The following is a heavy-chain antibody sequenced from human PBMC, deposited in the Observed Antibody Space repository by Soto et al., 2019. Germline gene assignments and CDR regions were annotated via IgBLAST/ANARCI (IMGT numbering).Heavy chain of an antibody. CDR3: ARPLVATVAGAYNYGMDV. J-gene: IGHJ6*02. CDR1: GFTFNTYG. V-gene: IGHV3-33*01. D-gene: IGHD6-19*01. CDR2: IWYDGNTK. Sequence: QIQLVESGGGVVQPGRSLRLSCAASGFTFNTYGFNWVRQAPGKGLEWVAVIWYDGNTKYYADSVKARFTISRDNLKNTLYLQMNSLTAEDTAVYYCARPLVATVAGAYNYGMDVWGQGTTVTVSS.